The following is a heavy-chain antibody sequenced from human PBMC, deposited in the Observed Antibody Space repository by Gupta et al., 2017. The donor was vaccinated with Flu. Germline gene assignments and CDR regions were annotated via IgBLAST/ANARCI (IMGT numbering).Heavy chain of an antibody. Sequence: QLQLQQWGAGLLKPSDTLSLNCAVYGGSVSGYQWSWIRHFPGRGLEWIGEITHSVGASTNPSLKSRVTLSVDTSKNQFSLRLTSVTVADTAVYYCARGREGDTSGWFSHWGQGTLVTVSS. CDR2: ITHSVGA. CDR3: ARGREGDTSGWFSH. D-gene: IGHD6-19*01. V-gene: IGHV4-34*01. CDR1: GGSVSGYQ. J-gene: IGHJ4*02.